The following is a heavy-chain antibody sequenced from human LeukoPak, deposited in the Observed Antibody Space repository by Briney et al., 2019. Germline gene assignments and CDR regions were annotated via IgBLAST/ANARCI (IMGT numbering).Heavy chain of an antibody. CDR3: ARAGKDLAFDY. J-gene: IGHJ4*02. CDR1: GDSISSSNYY. V-gene: IGHV4-39*07. CDR2: IFNSGST. D-gene: IGHD1-14*01. Sequence: SETLSLTCTVSGDSISSSNYYWGWIRQPPGKGLEWIGSIFNSGSTYYNPSLKSRVTISVDTSKNQFSLKLSSVTAADTAVYYCARAGKDLAFDYWGQGTLVTVSS.